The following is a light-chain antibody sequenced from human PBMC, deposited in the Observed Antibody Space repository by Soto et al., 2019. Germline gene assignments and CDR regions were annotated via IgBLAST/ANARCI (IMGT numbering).Light chain of an antibody. CDR1: SSNIGADYD. V-gene: IGLV1-40*01. CDR2: GNN. Sequence: QSVLTQPSSVSGAPGQRVTISCTGSSSNIGADYDVHWYQQLPGTAPKLLIYGNNNRPSGVPARFSASKSGTSASLAIAGLQAEDESDYYCQSYDSSLSGYVFGTGTKVTVL. CDR3: QSYDSSLSGYV. J-gene: IGLJ1*01.